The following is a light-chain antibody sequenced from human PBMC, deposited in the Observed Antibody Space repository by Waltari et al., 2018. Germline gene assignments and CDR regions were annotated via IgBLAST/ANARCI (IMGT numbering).Light chain of an antibody. J-gene: IGLJ1*01. CDR2: EGS. CDR1: SSDVGSYNL. V-gene: IGLV2-23*01. Sequence: QSALTQPASVSGSPGQSITISCTGTSSDVGSYNLVSWYQQHPGKAPKLMIYEGSKWPSGVSKRFSGSKSGNTASLTISGLQAEDEADYYCCSYAGSSTYVFGTGTKVTVL. CDR3: CSYAGSSTYV.